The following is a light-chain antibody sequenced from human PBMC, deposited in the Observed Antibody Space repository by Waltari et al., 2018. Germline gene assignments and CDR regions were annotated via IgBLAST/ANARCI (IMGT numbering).Light chain of an antibody. CDR2: KAN. J-gene: IGLJ3*02. CDR1: SGSLSTTSY. Sequence: QTVVTQEQSLSVSPGGTVPLTCAFSSGSLSTTSYATWYQQTPGQAPRTLVYKANARSSGVPDRFSGSILGNTAALTITGAQADDESDYYCALYMGSGIWVFGGGTRLTVL. V-gene: IGLV8-61*01. CDR3: ALYMGSGIWV.